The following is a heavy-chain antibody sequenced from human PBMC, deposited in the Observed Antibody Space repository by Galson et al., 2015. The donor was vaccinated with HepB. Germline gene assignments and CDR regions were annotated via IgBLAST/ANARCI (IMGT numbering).Heavy chain of an antibody. Sequence: SLRLSCAASGFTFSSYWMHRVRQAPGKGLVWVSRINSDGSTTRYADSVKGRFTISRDNAKNTLYLQMNSLRAEDTAVYYCARDRSSSWTYYYGMDVWGQGTTVTVSS. V-gene: IGHV3-74*01. CDR3: ARDRSSSWTYYYGMDV. J-gene: IGHJ6*02. CDR2: INSDGSTT. D-gene: IGHD6-13*01. CDR1: GFTFSSYW.